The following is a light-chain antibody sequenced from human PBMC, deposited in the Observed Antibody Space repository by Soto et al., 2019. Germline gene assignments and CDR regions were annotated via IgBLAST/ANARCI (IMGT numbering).Light chain of an antibody. V-gene: IGKV4-1*01. CDR3: QQYYSTPRT. Sequence: DIVMTQSPDSLAVSLGERATINCKSSQSVLYSSNNKNYLAWYEQKPGQPPKLLIYWASTRESGVPDRFSGSGSGTDFTLTINSLQAEDVAVYYCQQYYSTPRTFGQGTKVAIK. CDR2: WAS. CDR1: QSVLYSSNNKNY. J-gene: IGKJ1*01.